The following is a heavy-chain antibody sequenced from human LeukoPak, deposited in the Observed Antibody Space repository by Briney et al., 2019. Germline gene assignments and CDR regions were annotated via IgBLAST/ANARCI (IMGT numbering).Heavy chain of an antibody. CDR3: ARRPAGTTHFDY. V-gene: IGHV5-51*01. J-gene: IGHJ4*02. CDR1: GYSFPSYR. D-gene: IGHD6-13*01. Sequence: GESLKISCKGSGYSFPSYRIGWVRQMPGKGLEWMGIIYPGDSDTRYSPSFQGRVTISADKPISTAYLQWSSLKASDTAIYYCARRPAGTTHFDYWGQGTLVTVSS. CDR2: IYPGDSDT.